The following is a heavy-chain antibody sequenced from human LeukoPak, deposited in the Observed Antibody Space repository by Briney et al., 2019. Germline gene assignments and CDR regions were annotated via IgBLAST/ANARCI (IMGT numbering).Heavy chain of an antibody. J-gene: IGHJ4*02. CDR3: TSIYY. V-gene: IGHV3-15*01. CDR1: GFSFSDAW. Sequence: GGSLSLSCAASGFSFSDAWMTWVRQAPGKGLEWVGRIKSKIAGGTTDYAAPVKGRFTISRDDSKNTLYLQMNSLKAEDTAMYYCTSIYYWGQGTLVTVSS. CDR2: IKSKIAGGTT.